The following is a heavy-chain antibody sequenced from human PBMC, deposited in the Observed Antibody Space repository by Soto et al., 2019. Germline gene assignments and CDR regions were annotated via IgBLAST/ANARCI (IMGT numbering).Heavy chain of an antibody. Sequence: GGSLRLSCAASGFTFSSYSMNWVRQAPGKGLEWVSYISSSSSTIYYADSVKGRFTISRDNAKNSLYLQMNSLRDEDTAVYYCARESTYYYGLGSFYMDVWGKGTTVTVSS. J-gene: IGHJ6*03. V-gene: IGHV3-48*02. CDR2: ISSSSSTI. D-gene: IGHD3-10*01. CDR3: ARESTYYYGLGSFYMDV. CDR1: GFTFSSYS.